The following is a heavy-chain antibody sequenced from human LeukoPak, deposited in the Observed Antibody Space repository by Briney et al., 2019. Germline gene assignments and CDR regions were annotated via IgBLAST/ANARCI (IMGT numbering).Heavy chain of an antibody. CDR3: ARLLAEGY. Sequence: GGSLRLSCAASGFTFSDSAMHGVRQASGKGLEWVGRIGSKANTYATAYAASVKGRFTISRDDSKNTAYLQMNSLKTEDTAVYYCARLLAEGYWGQGTLVTVSS. CDR2: IGSKANTYAT. V-gene: IGHV3-73*01. CDR1: GFTFSDSA. J-gene: IGHJ4*02.